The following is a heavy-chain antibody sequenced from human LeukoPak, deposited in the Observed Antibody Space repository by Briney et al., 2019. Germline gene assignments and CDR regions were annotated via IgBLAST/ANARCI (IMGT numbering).Heavy chain of an antibody. CDR1: GFTLDDYA. Sequence: GRSLRLSCAASGFTLDDYAMHWVRQAPGKGLEWVSGISWNSGSIGYADSVKGRFTISRDNAKNSLYLQMNRLRAEDMALYYCAKDRYGGNSGLLDYWGQGTLVTVSS. CDR2: ISWNSGSI. CDR3: AKDRYGGNSGLLDY. D-gene: IGHD4-23*01. J-gene: IGHJ4*02. V-gene: IGHV3-9*03.